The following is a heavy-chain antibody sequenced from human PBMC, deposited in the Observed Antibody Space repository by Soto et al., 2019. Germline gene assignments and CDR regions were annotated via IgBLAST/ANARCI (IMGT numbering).Heavy chain of an antibody. V-gene: IGHV1-2*02. D-gene: IGHD2-15*01. CDR1: WLTFRGFY. CDR2: IKPNTDDT. J-gene: IGHJ6*02. Sequence: VASVKVCCKSTWLTFRGFYIHWVRQAPGQGLGWMGLIKPNTDDTGYAQKFQGRVPLTWDTSRSAGYLDLSRLRPDYTAVYYCARSPYSLEGGGQQYYYGMKLWGLGTTFTV. CDR3: ARSPYSLEGGGQQYYYGMKL.